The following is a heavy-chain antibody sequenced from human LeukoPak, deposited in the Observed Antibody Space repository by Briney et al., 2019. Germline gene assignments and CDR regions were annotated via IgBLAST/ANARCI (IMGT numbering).Heavy chain of an antibody. Sequence: SETLSLTCTVSGDSVSSGSYYWSWIRQHPGKGLEWIGYIYYSGSTYYNPSLKSRVTISVDTSKNQFSLKVTSVTAADTAVYYCARGGDYGDRNTFDYWGQGTLVTVSS. D-gene: IGHD4-17*01. CDR2: IYYSGST. J-gene: IGHJ4*02. V-gene: IGHV4-31*03. CDR3: ARGGDYGDRNTFDY. CDR1: GDSVSSGSYY.